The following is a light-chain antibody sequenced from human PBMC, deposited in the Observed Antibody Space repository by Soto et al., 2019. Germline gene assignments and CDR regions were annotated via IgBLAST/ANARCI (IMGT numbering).Light chain of an antibody. Sequence: QSVLTQPASVSGSPGQSITISCSGTTSDVGTFGLVSWFQQHPGKAPKLMIYEGSKRPAGVSKRFSGSKSGDTASLTISGLQAGDEADYYCSSYAGSTTFYVFGTGTKVTVL. CDR2: EGS. CDR1: TSDVGTFGL. CDR3: SSYAGSTTFYV. J-gene: IGLJ1*01. V-gene: IGLV2-23*01.